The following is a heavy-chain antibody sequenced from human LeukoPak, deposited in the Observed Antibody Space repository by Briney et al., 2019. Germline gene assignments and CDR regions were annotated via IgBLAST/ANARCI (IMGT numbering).Heavy chain of an antibody. D-gene: IGHD6-19*01. V-gene: IGHV3-33*01. J-gene: IGHJ4*02. CDR3: ARWTGYNSGFYDY. Sequence: GGSLRLSCAASGFTFSRHGMHWVRQAPGKGLEWVAFIFYDGSDSHYIDSVNGRFTISRDNSKSTLYLQMDSLRAEDTAVYYCARWTGYNSGFYDYWGRGTLVTVSS. CDR2: IFYDGSDS. CDR1: GFTFSRHG.